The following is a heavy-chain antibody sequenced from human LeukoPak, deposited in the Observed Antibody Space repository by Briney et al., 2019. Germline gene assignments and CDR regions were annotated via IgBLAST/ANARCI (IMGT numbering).Heavy chain of an antibody. CDR3: ARDGGRKDDY. D-gene: IGHD2-15*01. Sequence: GGSLRLSCTASGFTFSSYWMTWVRQAPGKGLEWVANIKQDGSEKYYVDSVKVRFTISRDNAKNSLYLQMNSLRAEDTAVYYCARDGGRKDDYWGQGTLVTVSS. CDR2: IKQDGSEK. J-gene: IGHJ4*02. V-gene: IGHV3-7*01. CDR1: GFTFSSYW.